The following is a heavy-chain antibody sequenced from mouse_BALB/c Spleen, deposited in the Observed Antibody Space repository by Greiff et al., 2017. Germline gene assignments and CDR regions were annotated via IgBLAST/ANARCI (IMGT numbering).Heavy chain of an antibody. CDR1: GFTFTDYY. J-gene: IGHJ4*01. Sequence: EVNVVESGGGLVQPGGSLRLSCATSGFTFTDYYMSWVRQPPGKALEWLGFIRNKANGYTTEYSASVKGRFTISRDNSQSILYLQMNTLRAEDSATYYCARELRLRAMDYWGQGTSVTVSS. CDR3: ARELRLRAMDY. D-gene: IGHD1-2*01. CDR2: IRNKANGYTT. V-gene: IGHV7-3*02.